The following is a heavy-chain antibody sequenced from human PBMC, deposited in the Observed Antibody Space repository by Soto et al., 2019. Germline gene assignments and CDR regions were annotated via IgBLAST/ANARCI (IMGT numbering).Heavy chain of an antibody. D-gene: IGHD4-4*01. Sequence: GGPLRLSCAASVFTFSSYRMNWVRQAPGKGLEWVSSSSSSSTYIYYADSVKGRFTISRDNAKNSLYLQMNSLRAEDTAVYFCARVYYSKLPYYFYYMDVWGQGTTVTVSS. CDR1: VFTFSSYR. V-gene: IGHV3-21*01. J-gene: IGHJ6*02. CDR2: SSSSSTYI. CDR3: ARVYYSKLPYYFYYMDV.